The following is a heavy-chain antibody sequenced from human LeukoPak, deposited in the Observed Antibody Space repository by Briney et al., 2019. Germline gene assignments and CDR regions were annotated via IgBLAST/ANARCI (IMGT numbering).Heavy chain of an antibody. CDR2: TSSDLNVK. CDR1: GFTFRNYV. J-gene: IGHJ4*02. Sequence: GGSLRLSCAASGFTFRNYVIHWVRQAPGKGLEWVAVTSSDLNVKLYADSVKGRFTISRDNSRSTLYLQMNSLSPEDTAIYYCAREGYYGSGSPPSLYFDYWGQGTLVTVSS. V-gene: IGHV3-30-3*01. D-gene: IGHD3-10*01. CDR3: AREGYYGSGSPPSLYFDY.